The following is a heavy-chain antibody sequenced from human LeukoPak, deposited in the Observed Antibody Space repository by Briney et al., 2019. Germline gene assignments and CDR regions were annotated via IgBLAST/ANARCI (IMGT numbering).Heavy chain of an antibody. D-gene: IGHD3-10*01. CDR1: GDSISSSNFY. Sequence: SETLSLTCTVSGDSISSSNFYWGWIRQPPGKGLEWIGSIYYGGSTFYSPSLKSRVTISVDASKNQFSLNLSSVTAADTAVYYCVRHPPYGSRSWGAYYFDHWGQGNLVTVSS. J-gene: IGHJ4*02. V-gene: IGHV4-39*01. CDR2: IYYGGST. CDR3: VRHPPYGSRSWGAYYFDH.